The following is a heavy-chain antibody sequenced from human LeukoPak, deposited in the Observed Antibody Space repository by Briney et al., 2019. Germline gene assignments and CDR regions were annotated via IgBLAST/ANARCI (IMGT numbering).Heavy chain of an antibody. D-gene: IGHD1-7*01. Sequence: TSETVCLTCTVSVGTISIYYCSWIRQPPGKGREWLGYVYNSGSTDYNPSLKSRVTISADTSKNRFSLKLSSVTAADTAVYYCVRDRELFYWGQGTLVTVSS. J-gene: IGHJ4*02. CDR3: VRDRELFY. CDR2: VYNSGST. CDR1: VGTISIYY. V-gene: IGHV4-59*01.